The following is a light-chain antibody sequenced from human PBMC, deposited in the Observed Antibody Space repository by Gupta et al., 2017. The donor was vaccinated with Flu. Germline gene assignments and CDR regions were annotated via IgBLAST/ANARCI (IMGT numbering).Light chain of an antibody. CDR2: WSS. J-gene: IGKJ2*01. CDR3: QQYYSSPYT. Sequence: DIVMTQSPEYLAVSLGDRAAINCKSSQSVCWDSDKKNYLAWYQQKPGQPPKVLFYWSSTRESGVPDRFGGSGSATDFTLTISSLQAEDVAVYYCQQYYSSPYTFGQGTKLEI. CDR1: QSVCWDSDKKNY. V-gene: IGKV4-1*01.